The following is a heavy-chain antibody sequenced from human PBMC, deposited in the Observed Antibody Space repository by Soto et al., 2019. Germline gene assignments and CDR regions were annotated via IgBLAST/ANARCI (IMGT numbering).Heavy chain of an antibody. Sequence: QITLKESGPTLVKPTQTLTLTCTFSGFSLSTSGVGVGWIGQPPGKALEWLGFIYWNDDKRYSPSLKSRLTTTKDTSKNQVVLSMTNMAPVDTATYYCAKVDFYYYGMDVWGQGTTVTVSS. CDR2: IYWNDDK. CDR1: GFSLSTSGVG. V-gene: IGHV2-5*01. CDR3: AKVDFYYYGMDV. J-gene: IGHJ6*02.